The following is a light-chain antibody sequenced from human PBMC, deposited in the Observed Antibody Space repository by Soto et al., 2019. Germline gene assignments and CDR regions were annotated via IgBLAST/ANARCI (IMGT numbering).Light chain of an antibody. CDR2: LNSDGSY. CDR3: QTWGTGIHWV. J-gene: IGLJ3*02. Sequence: QAVVTQSPSASASLGASVKLTCTLSSGHSTYAIAWHQQQPERGPRYLMKLNSDGSYSKGDGISDRFSGSSSGAERYLTISRLQSEDEADYYCQTWGTGIHWVFGGGTKLTVL. CDR1: SGHSTYA. V-gene: IGLV4-69*01.